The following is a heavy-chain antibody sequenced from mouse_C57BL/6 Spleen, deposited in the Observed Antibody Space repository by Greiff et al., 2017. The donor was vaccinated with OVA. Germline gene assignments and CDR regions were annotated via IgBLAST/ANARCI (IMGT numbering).Heavy chain of an antibody. CDR3: ARHALGYYAMDY. V-gene: IGHV1-69*01. Sequence: VQLQQPGAELVMPGASVKLSCKASGYTFTSYWMHWVKQRPGQGLEWIGEIDPSDSYTNYNQKFKGKSTLTVDKSSSTAYMQLSSLTSEDSAVYYCARHALGYYAMDYWGQGTSVTVSS. D-gene: IGHD4-1*01. CDR2: IDPSDSYT. J-gene: IGHJ4*01. CDR1: GYTFTSYW.